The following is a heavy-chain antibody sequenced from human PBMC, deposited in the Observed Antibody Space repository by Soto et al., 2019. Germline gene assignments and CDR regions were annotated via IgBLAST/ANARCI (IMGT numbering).Heavy chain of an antibody. V-gene: IGHV3-66*01. Sequence: EVQLVESGGGLVQSGGSLRLSCAASGFAVNNNYLSWVRQAPGKGLEWVSVIYSGGSTYYTDSVKGRFTISRDNSKNTLYLQINSLRVEDTAVYYCASDYWGGGGYWGQGTLVTVSS. CDR3: ASDYWGGGGY. CDR1: GFAVNNNY. CDR2: IYSGGST. D-gene: IGHD3-10*01. J-gene: IGHJ4*02.